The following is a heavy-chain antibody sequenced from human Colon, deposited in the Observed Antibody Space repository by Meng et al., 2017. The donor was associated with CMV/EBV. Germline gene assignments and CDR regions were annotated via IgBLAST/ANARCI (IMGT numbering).Heavy chain of an antibody. CDR2: IHCGDSRT. J-gene: IGHJ4*02. Sequence: GESLKISCKTSGYTVATHWFGRVRQLPGKDLEWMGMIHCGDSRTIYSPLFQGQVTISVDKSLNTAYLQWKSLQASNTAMYDCARHNDASWFDYWGQGTLVTVSS. D-gene: IGHD2-2*01. V-gene: IGHV5-51*01. CDR1: GYTVATHW. CDR3: ARHNDASWFDY.